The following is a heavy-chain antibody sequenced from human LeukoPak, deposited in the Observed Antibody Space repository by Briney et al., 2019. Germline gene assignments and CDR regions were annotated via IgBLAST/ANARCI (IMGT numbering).Heavy chain of an antibody. J-gene: IGHJ4*02. CDR1: GGSISGSNYY. CDR2: IHYSGTT. CDR3: ARPPGFSTSFWD. V-gene: IGHV4-39*01. Sequence: PSETLSLTCTVSGGSISGSNYYWGWIRQPPGKGLEWIGSIHYSGTTYYKPSLRSRVPISVDTSKTQFSLKLSSVTAADTAVYYCARPPGFSTSFWDWGQGTLVTVSS. D-gene: IGHD2-2*01.